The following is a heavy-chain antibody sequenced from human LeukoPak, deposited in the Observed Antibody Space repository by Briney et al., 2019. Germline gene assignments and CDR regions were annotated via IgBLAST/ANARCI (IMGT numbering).Heavy chain of an antibody. Sequence: SETLSLTCTVSGGSISSYYWSWIRQPPGKGLEWIGYIYYSGSTNYNPSLKSRVTISVDTSKNQFSLKLGSVTAADTAVYYCARSMRPLTGYFDLWGRGTLVTVSS. V-gene: IGHV4-59*01. D-gene: IGHD2/OR15-2a*01. CDR2: IYYSGST. CDR1: GGSISSYY. CDR3: ARSMRPLTGYFDL. J-gene: IGHJ2*01.